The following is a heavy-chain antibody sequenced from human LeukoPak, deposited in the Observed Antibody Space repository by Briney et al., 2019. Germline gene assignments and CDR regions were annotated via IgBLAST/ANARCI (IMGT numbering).Heavy chain of an antibody. CDR2: XXXXXST. Sequence: GXXXGQPXGXGXEWIGXXXXXXSTNYNPSLKSRGTMSVDTSKNQFSLKLSSVTAADTAVYYCARVGPHRDPSQWLGSGWFDPWGQGTLVTVSS. CDR3: ARVGPHRDPSQWLGSGWFDP. V-gene: IGHV4-4*07. J-gene: IGHJ5*02. D-gene: IGHD6-19*01.